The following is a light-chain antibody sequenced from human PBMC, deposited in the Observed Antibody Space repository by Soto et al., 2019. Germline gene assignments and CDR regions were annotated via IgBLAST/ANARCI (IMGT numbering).Light chain of an antibody. Sequence: EIVMTQSPATLSVSPVERVTLSCMASQSVGSNLAWYQQKPGQAPRLLIYGASTRATGIPARFSGSGSGTEFTLTISSLQSEDFAVYYCQQYGSSLWTFGQGTKVDIK. CDR2: GAS. J-gene: IGKJ1*01. V-gene: IGKV3-15*01. CDR3: QQYGSSLWT. CDR1: QSVGSN.